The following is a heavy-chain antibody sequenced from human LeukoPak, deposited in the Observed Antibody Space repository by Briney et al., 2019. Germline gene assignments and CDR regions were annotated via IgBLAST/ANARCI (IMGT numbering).Heavy chain of an antibody. J-gene: IGHJ3*02. CDR2: IHPNSGGA. CDR3: ARLRPNSSGYYLVAFDI. D-gene: IGHD3-22*01. Sequence: ASVKVSCTASGYTFTGYYMHWVRQAPGQGLEWMGRIHPNSGGANYAQKLQGRVTMTRDTSISPAYIELSRLRSDDTAVYYCARLRPNSSGYYLVAFDIWGQGTMVTVSS. CDR1: GYTFTGYY. V-gene: IGHV1-2*06.